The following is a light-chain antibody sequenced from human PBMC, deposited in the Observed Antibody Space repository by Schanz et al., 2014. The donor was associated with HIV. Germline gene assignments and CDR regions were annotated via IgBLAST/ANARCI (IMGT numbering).Light chain of an antibody. CDR1: SSDVGGFKY. J-gene: IGLJ1*01. Sequence: QSALTQPRSVSGSPGQSVTISCTGTSSDVGGFKYVSWYQQHPGKAPKLIVYDVTKRPSGVPDRFSGSKSGNTASLTISGLQAEDEADYYCSSYTSSSTYVFGTGTKLTVL. V-gene: IGLV2-11*01. CDR3: SSYTSSSTYV. CDR2: DVT.